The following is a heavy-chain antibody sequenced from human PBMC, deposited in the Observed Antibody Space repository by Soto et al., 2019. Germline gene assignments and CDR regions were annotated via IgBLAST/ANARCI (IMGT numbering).Heavy chain of an antibody. CDR1: GGSISSGGYS. CDR3: AGGIAARPLGY. V-gene: IGHV4-30-2*01. CDR2: IYHSGST. Sequence: QLQLQESGSGLVKPSQTLSLTCAVSGGSISSGGYSWSWIRQPPGKGLEWIGYIYHSGSTYYNPSLKSRVTRSVDRSKNQFSLKLSSVTAAGTAVYYCAGGIAARPLGYWGQGTLVTVSS. J-gene: IGHJ4*02. D-gene: IGHD6-6*01.